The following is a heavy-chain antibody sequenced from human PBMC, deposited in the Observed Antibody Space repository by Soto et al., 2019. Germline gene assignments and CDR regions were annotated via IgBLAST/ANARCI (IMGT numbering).Heavy chain of an antibody. V-gene: IGHV3-23*01. Sequence: WVSLRLSCAVSGFTFSSFAMTWVRQVPGKGLAWVSAINPSGANTYYADSVRGRFTISRDNSKNTLYLQMNSLRAEDTAVYYCAKCGSRCYSEDWGKGILVTVSS. D-gene: IGHD1-26*01. CDR3: AKCGSRCYSED. J-gene: IGHJ4*02. CDR2: INPSGANT. CDR1: GFTFSSFA.